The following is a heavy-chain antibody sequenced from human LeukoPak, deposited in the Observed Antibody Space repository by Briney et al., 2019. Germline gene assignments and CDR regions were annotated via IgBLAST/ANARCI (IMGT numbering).Heavy chain of an antibody. D-gene: IGHD1/OR15-1a*01. J-gene: IGHJ1*01. CDR2: ISGSGGTT. Sequence: GGSLRLSCAASGFTFSSYAMSWVRQAPGKGLEWVSAISGSGGTTYYADSVKGRFTISRDNSKNTLYLQMNSLRAEDTAVYYCAKNNIRASHPYFQHWGQGTLVTVSS. CDR1: GFTFSSYA. V-gene: IGHV3-23*01. CDR3: AKNNIRASHPYFQH.